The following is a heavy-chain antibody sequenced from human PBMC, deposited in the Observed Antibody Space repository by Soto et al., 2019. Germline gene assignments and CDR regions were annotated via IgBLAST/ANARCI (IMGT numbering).Heavy chain of an antibody. CDR3: ARGRGYSGDDHYYYFGMDV. J-gene: IGHJ6*02. D-gene: IGHD5-12*01. CDR2: SIPIFGTA. CDR1: GGTFNNYP. V-gene: IGHV1-69*13. Sequence: SVKVSCKASGGTFNNYPITWVRQAPGEGLEWMGGSIPIFGTANYAQKFQGRVTISVDESTSTAYMELSSLRSEDTAVYYCARGRGYSGDDHYYYFGMDVWGQGTTVTVSS.